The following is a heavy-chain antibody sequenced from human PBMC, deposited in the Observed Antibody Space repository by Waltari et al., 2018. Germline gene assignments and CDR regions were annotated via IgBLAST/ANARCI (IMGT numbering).Heavy chain of an antibody. J-gene: IGHJ2*01. CDR2: IDSDDDK. V-gene: IGHV2-70*15. CDR1: GFSLSTSGMC. CDR3: ARIRSSCPNWYFDL. Sequence: QVTLRESGPALVKPTQTLTLTCTFSGFSLSTSGMCVSWIRQPPGKALEWLARIDSDDDKYYSTSLKTRLTISKDTSKNQVVLTMTNMDPVDTATYYCARIRSSCPNWYFDLWGRGTLVTVSS. D-gene: IGHD6-13*01.